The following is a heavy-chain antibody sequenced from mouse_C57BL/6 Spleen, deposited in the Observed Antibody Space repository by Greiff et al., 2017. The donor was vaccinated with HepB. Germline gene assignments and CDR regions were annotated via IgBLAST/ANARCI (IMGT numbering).Heavy chain of an antibody. Sequence: QVQLQQSGPELVKPGASVKISCKASGYAFSSSWMNWVKQRPGKGLEWIGRIYPGDGDTNYNGKFKGKATLTADKSSSTAYMQLSSLTSEDSAVYFCARSRDDDTDWGQGTLVTVSA. J-gene: IGHJ3*01. D-gene: IGHD3-1*01. V-gene: IGHV1-82*01. CDR1: GYAFSSSW. CDR2: IYPGDGDT. CDR3: ARSRDDDTD.